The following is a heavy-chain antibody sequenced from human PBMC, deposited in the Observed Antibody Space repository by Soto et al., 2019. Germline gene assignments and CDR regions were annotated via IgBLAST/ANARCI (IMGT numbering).Heavy chain of an antibody. Sequence: SDTLSLTCTVSGGSNGSGDYYWTWIRHHPGKGLEWLGYIYYSGSTKHNPSLKSRITISVDTSKNQFSLKLNSVTAADTDVYVCARTKSSSTSCRVYDWGQGTQVTVSP. D-gene: IGHD2-2*01. CDR2: IYYSGST. J-gene: IGHJ4*02. CDR3: ARTKSSSTSCRVYD. CDR1: GGSNGSGDYY. V-gene: IGHV4-31*03.